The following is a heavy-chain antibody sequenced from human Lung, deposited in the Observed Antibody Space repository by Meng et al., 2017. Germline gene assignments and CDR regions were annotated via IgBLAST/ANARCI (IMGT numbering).Heavy chain of an antibody. V-gene: IGHV3-30*04. D-gene: IGHD3-22*01. CDR1: GFTFSSYA. J-gene: IGHJ4*02. Sequence: GGSLRLSCAASGFTFSSYAMHWVRQAPGKGLEWVAVISYDGSNKYYADSVKGRFTISRDNSKNPLYLQMNSLRAEDTAVYYCARARVDPYYYDSSGYYHLPYFDYWGQGTLVTVSS. CDR2: ISYDGSNK. CDR3: ARARVDPYYYDSSGYYHLPYFDY.